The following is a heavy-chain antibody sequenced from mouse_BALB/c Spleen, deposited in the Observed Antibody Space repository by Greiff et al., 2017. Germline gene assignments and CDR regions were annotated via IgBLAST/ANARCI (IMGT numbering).Heavy chain of an antibody. Sequence: EVMLVESGGGLVKPGGSLKLSCVASGFTFSDYYMYWVRQTPEKRLEWVATISDGGSYTYYPDSVKGRFTISRDNAKNNLYLQMSSLKSEDTAMYYCAREGGTHYFDYWGHGTTLTVSS. V-gene: IGHV5-4*02. CDR3: AREGGTHYFDY. CDR2: ISDGGSYT. CDR1: GFTFSDYY. D-gene: IGHD4-1*01. J-gene: IGHJ2*01.